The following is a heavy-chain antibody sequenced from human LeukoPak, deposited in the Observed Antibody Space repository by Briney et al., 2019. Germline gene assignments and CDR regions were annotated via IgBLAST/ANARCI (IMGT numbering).Heavy chain of an antibody. V-gene: IGHV3-30*04. Sequence: GGSLRLSCAASGFTFRTSPMHWVRQAPGKGLEWVAVISYDGKIKVYADSVKGRFTISRDIAKNMLYLEMNSLRTEDTAVYYCARDPQRGAPDYFDSWGQGTLDTVSS. CDR3: ARDPQRGAPDYFDS. D-gene: IGHD6-25*01. J-gene: IGHJ4*02. CDR2: ISYDGKIK. CDR1: GFTFRTSP.